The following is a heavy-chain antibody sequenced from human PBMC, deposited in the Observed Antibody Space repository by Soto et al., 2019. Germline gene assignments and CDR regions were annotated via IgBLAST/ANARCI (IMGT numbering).Heavy chain of an antibody. CDR2: IYYSGST. V-gene: IGHV4-31*03. D-gene: IGHD3-16*01. CDR1: GVSISSGGYY. CDR3: ARDRGYDYIWESYSSLFHAFDI. J-gene: IGHJ3*02. Sequence: PSDTLSLTCTVSGVSISSGGYYWSWIRQHPGKGLEWIGYIYYSGSTYYNPSLKSRVTISVDTSKNQFSLKLSSVTAADTAVYYCARDRGYDYIWESYSSLFHAFDIWGQGTMVTVSS.